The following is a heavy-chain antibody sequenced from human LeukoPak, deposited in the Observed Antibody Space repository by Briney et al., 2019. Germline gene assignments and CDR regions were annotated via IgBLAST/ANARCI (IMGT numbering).Heavy chain of an antibody. CDR2: IYPGDSDT. CDR3: ARARGNSWSYFDY. D-gene: IGHD6-13*01. V-gene: IGHV5-51*01. CDR1: GYSFINYW. Sequence: GESLKISCKGSGYSFINYWIGWVRQMPGKGLEWMGIIYPGDSDTRYSPPFQGQVTISADKSISTAYLQWSSLKASDTAMYYCARARGNSWSYFDYWGQGTLVTVSS. J-gene: IGHJ4*02.